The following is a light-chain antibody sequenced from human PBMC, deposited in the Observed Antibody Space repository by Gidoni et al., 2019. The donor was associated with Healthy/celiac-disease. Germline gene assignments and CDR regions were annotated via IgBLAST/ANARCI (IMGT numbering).Light chain of an antibody. CDR3: QQRSNWPFT. Sequence: DIVLTQSPATLSLSPGESAPLSCRASQSVSRYLDWYQQKPGQAPRLLIDDASNRSTGIPDRFSCSGSGTDFNLTIISLEPEDVAVYYCQQRSNWPFTFXXXTKVEIK. J-gene: IGKJ3*01. CDR1: QSVSRY. V-gene: IGKV3-11*01. CDR2: DAS.